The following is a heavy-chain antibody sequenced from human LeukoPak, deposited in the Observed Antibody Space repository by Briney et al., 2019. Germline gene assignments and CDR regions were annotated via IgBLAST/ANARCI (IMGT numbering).Heavy chain of an antibody. CDR1: GFTFSNAW. D-gene: IGHD6-19*01. CDR2: ISGSGGST. CDR3: AKGDSGWYDY. J-gene: IGHJ4*02. V-gene: IGHV3-23*01. Sequence: PGGSLRLSCAASGFTFSNAWMSWVRQAPGKGLEWVSAISGSGGSTYYADSVKGRFTISRDNSKNTLYLQMNSLRAEDTAVYYCAKGDSGWYDYWGQGTLVTVSS.